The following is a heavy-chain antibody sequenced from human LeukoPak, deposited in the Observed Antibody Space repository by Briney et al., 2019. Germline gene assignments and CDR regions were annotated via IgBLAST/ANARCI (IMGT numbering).Heavy chain of an antibody. J-gene: IGHJ6*03. Sequence: ASVKVSCKASGGTFSSYAISWVRQAPGQGLEWMGWINPNSGGTNYAQKFQGRVTMTSDTSISTAYMEMSRLRSDDTAVYYCARDGYDYGIYYMDVWGKGTTVTISS. CDR3: ARDGYDYGIYYMDV. V-gene: IGHV1-2*02. D-gene: IGHD4-17*01. CDR1: GGTFSSYA. CDR2: INPNSGGT.